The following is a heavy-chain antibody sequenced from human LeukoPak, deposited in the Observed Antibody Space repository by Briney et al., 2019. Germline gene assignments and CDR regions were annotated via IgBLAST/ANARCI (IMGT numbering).Heavy chain of an antibody. CDR2: IYPGDSDT. Sequence: GEAPKIPHKESGQSLTQKWTRTPRPNPGKNPQPIGNIYPGDSDTRYSPSFQGQVTISADKSISTAYLQWSTLKASDTAMYYCARLYSGYDSYFDYWGQGTLVTVSS. V-gene: IGHV5-51*01. CDR1: GQSLTQKW. CDR3: ARLYSGYDSYFDY. D-gene: IGHD5-12*01. J-gene: IGHJ4*02.